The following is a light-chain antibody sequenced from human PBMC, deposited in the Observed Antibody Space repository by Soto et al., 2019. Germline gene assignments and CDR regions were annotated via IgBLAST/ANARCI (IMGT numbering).Light chain of an antibody. CDR1: QDIRSS. CDR3: QQFNSSPFT. J-gene: IGKJ4*01. V-gene: IGKV1-9*01. CDR2: TVS. Sequence: DIQLTQSPSFLSASVGDRLTITCRARQDIRSSLAWYQQKPGKGPNLQVYTVSLLQSGVPSMFSGSRSGTESTLTISSLQPEDFATLYFQQFNSSPFTFGGGTKVEI.